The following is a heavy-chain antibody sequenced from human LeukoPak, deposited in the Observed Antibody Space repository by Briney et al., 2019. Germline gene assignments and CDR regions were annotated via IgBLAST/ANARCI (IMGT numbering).Heavy chain of an antibody. CDR1: GGSISSYY. D-gene: IGHD6-13*01. Sequence: LETPSLTCTVSGGSISSYYWSWIPQPPGKGLEWSGYIYYSGSTNYNPSLKSRVPISVDTSKNQFSLKLSSVTAADTAVDYCARVSSSSWYLIDYWGQGTLVTVSS. CDR3: ARVSSSSWYLIDY. V-gene: IGHV4-59*01. CDR2: IYYSGST. J-gene: IGHJ4*02.